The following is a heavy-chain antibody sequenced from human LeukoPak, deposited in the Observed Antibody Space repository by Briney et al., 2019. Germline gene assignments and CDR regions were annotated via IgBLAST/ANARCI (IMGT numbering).Heavy chain of an antibody. D-gene: IGHD3-22*01. CDR1: GYTFTSYG. CDR2: ISAYNGNT. J-gene: IGHJ4*02. V-gene: IGHV1-18*01. CDR3: ARAPYYYDSSGSKEFDY. Sequence: ASVKVSCKASGYTFTSYGISWVRQAPGQGLEWMGWISAYNGNTNYAQKLQGRVTMTTDTSTSTAYMELRSLRSDDTAAYYCARAPYYYDSSGSKEFDYWGQGTLVTVSS.